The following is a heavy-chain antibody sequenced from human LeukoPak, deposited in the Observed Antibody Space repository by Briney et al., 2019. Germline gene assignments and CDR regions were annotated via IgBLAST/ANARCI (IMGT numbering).Heavy chain of an antibody. CDR2: IFHTGTT. D-gene: IGHD2-2*01. Sequence: SETLSLTCTVSGGSISGYFWSWIRQPPGKGLEWIGYIFHTGTTNYNPSLKSRVTISVDTSKNQFSLKLSSVTAADTAVYYCARDQFCSNTICSTGYYYMDVWGKGTTATVSS. CDR1: GGSISGYF. CDR3: ARDQFCSNTICSTGYYYMDV. V-gene: IGHV4-59*01. J-gene: IGHJ6*03.